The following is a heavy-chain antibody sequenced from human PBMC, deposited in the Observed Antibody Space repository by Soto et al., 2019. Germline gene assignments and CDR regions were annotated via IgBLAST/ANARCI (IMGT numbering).Heavy chain of an antibody. CDR3: ARDPIRGDGSALDS. V-gene: IGHV3-7*01. CDR1: GFTFSDSW. J-gene: IGHJ4*02. D-gene: IGHD3-10*01. Sequence: EVQLVESGGGLVQPGGSLRLSCATSGFTFSDSWMTWVRQAPGKGLEWVANIKKDGSERYYVDSVKGRFTISRDNARNSLFLQMNSLRADDTAVYYCARDPIRGDGSALDSWGQGTLVTVSS. CDR2: IKKDGSER.